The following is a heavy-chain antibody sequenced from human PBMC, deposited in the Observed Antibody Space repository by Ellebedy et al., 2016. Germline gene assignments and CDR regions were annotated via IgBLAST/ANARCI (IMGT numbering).Heavy chain of an antibody. CDR2: ISSSGSTI. V-gene: IGHV3-11*01. D-gene: IGHD3-3*01. J-gene: IGHJ4*02. CDR3: ARDRLRTFTISDY. Sequence: GESLKISXAASGFTFSDYYMSWIRQAPGKGLEWVSYISSSGSTIYYADSVKGRFTISRDNAKNSLYLQMNSLRAEDTAVYYCARDRLRTFTISDYWGQGTLVTVSS. CDR1: GFTFSDYY.